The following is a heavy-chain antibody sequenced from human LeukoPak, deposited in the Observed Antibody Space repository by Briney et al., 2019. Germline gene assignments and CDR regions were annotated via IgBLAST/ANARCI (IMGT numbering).Heavy chain of an antibody. CDR1: GLSFPNYW. V-gene: IGHV3-7*01. J-gene: IGHJ4*02. CDR2: VKQDGIEK. CDR3: AGGQGWLITR. Sequence: GGSLRLSCAASGLSFPNYWMNWVRQTPAKGLEWVANVKQDGIEKNYLGSVVGRFTISRDNAKSLLYLHLNSPRAEDTAVYFCAGGQGWLITRWGQGALVTVSS. D-gene: IGHD3-16*01.